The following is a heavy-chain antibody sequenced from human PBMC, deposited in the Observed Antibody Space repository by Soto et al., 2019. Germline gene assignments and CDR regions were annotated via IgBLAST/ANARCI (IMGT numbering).Heavy chain of an antibody. D-gene: IGHD3-9*01. Sequence: QVQLVESGGGVVQPGRSLRLSCAASGFTFSSDGMHGVRQAPGNGLEWVAVIWYDGSNKYYAASVKGRFTISRDNSKNTLHLQMTSLIAEDTAVYYIASNTSKFDYGISFDYLVQGNLVTVSS. CDR2: IWYDGSNK. J-gene: IGHJ4*02. CDR1: GFTFSSDG. V-gene: IGHV3-33*01. CDR3: ASNTSKFDYGISFDY.